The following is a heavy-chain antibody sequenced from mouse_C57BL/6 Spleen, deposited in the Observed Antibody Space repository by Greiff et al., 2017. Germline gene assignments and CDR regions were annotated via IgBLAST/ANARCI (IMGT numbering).Heavy chain of an antibody. Sequence: VQLQESGAELVKPGASVKLSCKASGYTFTSYWMQWVKQRPGQGLEWIGEIDPSDSYTNYNQKFKGKATLTVDTSSSTAYMQLSSLTSEDSAVYYCAGAYDYDTFAYWGQGTLVTVSA. D-gene: IGHD2-4*01. CDR3: AGAYDYDTFAY. V-gene: IGHV1-50*01. CDR1: GYTFTSYW. J-gene: IGHJ3*01. CDR2: IDPSDSYT.